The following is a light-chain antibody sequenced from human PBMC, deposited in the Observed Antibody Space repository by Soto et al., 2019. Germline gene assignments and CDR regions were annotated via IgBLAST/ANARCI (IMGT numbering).Light chain of an antibody. CDR1: QSVSSY. J-gene: IGKJ5*01. Sequence: EIVLTQSPVTLSLSLGERATLSCRASQSVSSYLAWYQQKPGQAPRLLIYDASNRATGIPARFSGSESGTDFTLTISSLEPEDFAVYYCQQRSNWLFTFGQGTRLEIK. CDR2: DAS. CDR3: QQRSNWLFT. V-gene: IGKV3-11*01.